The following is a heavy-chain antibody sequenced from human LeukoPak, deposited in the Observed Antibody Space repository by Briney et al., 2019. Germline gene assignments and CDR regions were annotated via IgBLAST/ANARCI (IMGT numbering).Heavy chain of an antibody. Sequence: GGSLRLSSAASGFTFSSYWMHWVRQAPGKGLVWVSRINSDGSSTSYADSVKGRFTISRDNAKNTLYLQMNSLRAEDTAVYYCAKGGDYSNTFDYWGQGTLVTVSS. D-gene: IGHD4-11*01. CDR1: GFTFSSYW. J-gene: IGHJ4*02. V-gene: IGHV3-74*01. CDR3: AKGGDYSNTFDY. CDR2: INSDGSST.